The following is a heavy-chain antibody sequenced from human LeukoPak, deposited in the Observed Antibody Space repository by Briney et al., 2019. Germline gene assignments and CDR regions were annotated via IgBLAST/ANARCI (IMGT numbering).Heavy chain of an antibody. CDR1: GYTFTGYY. CDR2: INPNSGGT. CDR3: ARGGSSGYYGYYFDY. D-gene: IGHD3-22*01. Sequence: ASVTVSFKASGYTFTGYYMHWVRQAPGQGREGMGWINPNSGGTNYAQKFQGRVTMTRDTSISTAYMELSRLRSDDTAVYYCARGGSSGYYGYYFDYWGQGTLVTVSS. V-gene: IGHV1-2*02. J-gene: IGHJ4*02.